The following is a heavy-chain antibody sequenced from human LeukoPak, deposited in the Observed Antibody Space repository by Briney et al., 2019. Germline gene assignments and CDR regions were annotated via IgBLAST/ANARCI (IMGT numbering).Heavy chain of an antibody. Sequence: SETLSLTCTVSGGSISSGDYYWSWIRQPPGKGLEWIGYIYYSGSTYYNPSLKSRVTISVDTSKNQFSLKLSSVTAADTAVYYCARVHNCSGGSCYLYYFDYWGQGTLVTVSS. CDR1: GGSISSGDYY. CDR3: ARVHNCSGGSCYLYYFDY. V-gene: IGHV4-30-4*01. J-gene: IGHJ4*02. CDR2: IYYSGST. D-gene: IGHD2-15*01.